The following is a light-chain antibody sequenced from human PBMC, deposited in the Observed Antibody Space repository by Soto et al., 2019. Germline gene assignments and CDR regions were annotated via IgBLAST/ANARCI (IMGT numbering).Light chain of an antibody. J-gene: IGLJ1*01. V-gene: IGLV1-44*01. CDR3: CSYGGNYNYV. CDR1: SSNIGSNT. CDR2: SNN. Sequence: QSVLTQPPSASGTPGQRVTISCSGSSSNIGSNTVNWYQQLPGTAPKLLIYSNNQRPSGVPDRFSGSKSGTSASLAISGLQSEDEADYYCCSYGGNYNYVFGTGTKLTVL.